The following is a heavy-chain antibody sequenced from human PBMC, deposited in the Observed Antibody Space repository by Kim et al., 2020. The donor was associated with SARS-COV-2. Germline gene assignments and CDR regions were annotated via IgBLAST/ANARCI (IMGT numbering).Heavy chain of an antibody. CDR3: ARRGIYGGRDY. CDR2: INHSGST. CDR1: GGSFSGYY. Sequence: SETLSLTCAVYGGSFSGYYWSWIRQPPGKGLEWIGEINHSGSTNYNPSLKSRVTISVDTSKNQFSLKLSSVTAADTAVYYCARRGIYGGRDYWGQGTLVTVSS. D-gene: IGHD4-17*01. V-gene: IGHV4-34*01. J-gene: IGHJ4*02.